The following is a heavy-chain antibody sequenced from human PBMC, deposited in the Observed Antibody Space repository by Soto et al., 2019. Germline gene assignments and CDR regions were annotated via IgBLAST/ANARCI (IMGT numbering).Heavy chain of an antibody. V-gene: IGHV4-30-2*01. CDR2: IYHSGST. D-gene: IGHD4-17*01. J-gene: IGHJ4*02. Sequence: QLQLQESGSGLVKPSQTLSLTCAVSGGSISSGGYSCNWIRQPPGKGLEWIGYIYHSGSTYYNPALKRRVTISVDRAKNQFSLTLSSVTAADTAVYYCARGVTTVTTFDYWGQGTLVTVSS. CDR3: ARGVTTVTTFDY. CDR1: GGSISSGGYS.